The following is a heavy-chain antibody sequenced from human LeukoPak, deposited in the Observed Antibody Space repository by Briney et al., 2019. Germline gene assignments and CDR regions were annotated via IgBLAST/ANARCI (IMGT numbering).Heavy chain of an antibody. Sequence: SETLSLICTVSGGSISSSSYYWGWVRQPPGKGLEWIGSIYYSGSTYYNPSLKSRVTISVDTSKNQFSLKLSSVTAADTAVYYCARGVAAAGSSPPDYWGQGTLVTVSS. CDR1: GGSISSSSYY. D-gene: IGHD6-13*01. J-gene: IGHJ4*02. V-gene: IGHV4-39*07. CDR2: IYYSGST. CDR3: ARGVAAAGSSPPDY.